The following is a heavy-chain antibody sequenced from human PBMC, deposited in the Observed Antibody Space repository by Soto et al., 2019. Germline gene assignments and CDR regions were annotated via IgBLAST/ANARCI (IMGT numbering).Heavy chain of an antibody. D-gene: IGHD5-12*01. Sequence: SVKVSCKASGFTFTSSAVQWVRQARGQRLEWIGWIVVGSGNTNYARKFQERVTITRDMSTSTAYMELSSLRSEDTAVYYCAADLNEDIVERVPTYYYYGMDVWGQGTTVTVSS. CDR2: IVVGSGNT. V-gene: IGHV1-58*01. CDR3: AADLNEDIVERVPTYYYYGMDV. CDR1: GFTFTSSA. J-gene: IGHJ6*02.